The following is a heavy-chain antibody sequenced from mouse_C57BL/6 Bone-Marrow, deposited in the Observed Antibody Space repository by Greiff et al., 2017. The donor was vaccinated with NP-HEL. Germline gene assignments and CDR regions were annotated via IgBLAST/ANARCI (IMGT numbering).Heavy chain of an antibody. V-gene: IGHV1-80*01. Sequence: QVQLQQSGAELVKPGASVKISCKASGYAFSSYWMNWVKQRPGKGLEWIGQIYPGDGDTNYNGKFKGKATLTADKSSSTAYMQLSSLTSEDSAVYFCARRATVVPNLHAMDYWGQGTSVTVSS. J-gene: IGHJ4*01. CDR2: IYPGDGDT. D-gene: IGHD1-1*01. CDR1: GYAFSSYW. CDR3: ARRATVVPNLHAMDY.